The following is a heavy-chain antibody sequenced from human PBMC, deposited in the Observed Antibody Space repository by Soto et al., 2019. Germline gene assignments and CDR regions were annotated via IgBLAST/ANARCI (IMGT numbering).Heavy chain of an antibody. J-gene: IGHJ5*02. CDR2: ISGSGGST. CDR3: AKVRRYSWHYSWFDP. Sequence: GGSLRLSCAASGFTFSSYAMSWVRQAPGKGLEWVSAISGSGGSTYYADSVKGRFIISRDNSKNTLYLQMNSLRAEDTAVYYCAKVRRYSWHYSWFDPWGQGPLGTGSS. CDR1: GFTFSSYA. V-gene: IGHV3-23*01. D-gene: IGHD1-7*01.